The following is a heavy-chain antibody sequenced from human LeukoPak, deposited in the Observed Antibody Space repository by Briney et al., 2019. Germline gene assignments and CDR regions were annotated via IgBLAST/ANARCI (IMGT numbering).Heavy chain of an antibody. V-gene: IGHV3-23*01. Sequence: PGGSLRLSCEASGFTFDAYAMHWVRQAPGKGLEWVSAISGSGGSTYYADSVKGRFTISRDNSKNTLYLQMNSLRAEDTAVYYCAKDYYDSSGYWGPDYWGQGTLVTVSS. CDR2: ISGSGGST. D-gene: IGHD3-22*01. CDR1: GFTFDAYA. CDR3: AKDYYDSSGYWGPDY. J-gene: IGHJ4*02.